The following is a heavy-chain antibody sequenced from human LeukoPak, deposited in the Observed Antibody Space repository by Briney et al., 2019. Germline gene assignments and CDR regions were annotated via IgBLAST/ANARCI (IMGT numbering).Heavy chain of an antibody. V-gene: IGHV1-8*01. CDR1: GYTFTIYD. CDR2: MNPNSGNT. D-gene: IGHD3-3*01. Sequence: ASVKVSCKASGYTFTIYDINWVRQATGQGLEWMGWMNPNSGNTGYAQKFQGRVTMTRNTSISTAYMELSSLRSEDTAVYYCARGYGDFWSGPDTSNWFDPWGQGTLVTVSS. J-gene: IGHJ5*02. CDR3: ARGYGDFWSGPDTSNWFDP.